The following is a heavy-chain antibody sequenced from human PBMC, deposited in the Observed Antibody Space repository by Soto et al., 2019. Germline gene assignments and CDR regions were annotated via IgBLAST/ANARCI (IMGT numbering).Heavy chain of an antibody. CDR3: AKDQGYSYGSDAFDI. J-gene: IGHJ3*02. CDR1: GFTFSSYA. D-gene: IGHD5-18*01. V-gene: IGHV3-23*01. Sequence: EVQLLESGGGLVQPGGSLRLSCAASGFTFSSYAMSWVRQAPGKGLEWVSAISGSGGSTYYAESVKGLFTISRDNSKNTRYLQMNSLRAEDTAVYYCAKDQGYSYGSDAFDIWGQGTMVTVSS. CDR2: ISGSGGST.